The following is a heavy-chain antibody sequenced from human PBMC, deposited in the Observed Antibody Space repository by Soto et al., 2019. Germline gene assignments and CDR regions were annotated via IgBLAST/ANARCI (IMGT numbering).Heavy chain of an antibody. CDR2: IYYSGST. J-gene: IGHJ6*01. V-gene: IGHV4-31*03. D-gene: IGHD3-16*01. Sequence: SETLSLTCTVSGGSISSGGHYWSWIRQHPGKGLEWIGYIYYSGSTSYNPSLKSRVTISVDTSKNQFSLNLSSVTAADSAVYYCARYQAYEYTGPSDYSDYVMDVWGQGTTVTVSS. CDR3: ARYQAYEYTGPSDYSDYVMDV. CDR1: GGSISSGGHY.